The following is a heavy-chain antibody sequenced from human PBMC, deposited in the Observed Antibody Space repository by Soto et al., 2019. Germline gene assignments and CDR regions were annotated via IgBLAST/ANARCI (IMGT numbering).Heavy chain of an antibody. J-gene: IGHJ6*02. V-gene: IGHV1-3*01. D-gene: IGHD6-13*01. CDR1: GYTFTSYA. CDR2: INAGNGNT. CDR3: ASLDIAAAGTFNYYYGMDV. Sequence: ASVKVSCKASGYTFTSYAMHWVRQAPGQGLEWMGWINAGNGNTKYSQKFQGRVTITRDTSASTAYMELSSLRSEDTAVYYCASLDIAAAGTFNYYYGMDVWGQGTTVTVSS.